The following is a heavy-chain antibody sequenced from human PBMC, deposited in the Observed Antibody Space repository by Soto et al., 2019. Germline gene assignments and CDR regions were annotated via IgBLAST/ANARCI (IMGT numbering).Heavy chain of an antibody. CDR3: ARDEPPIYYYGMDV. J-gene: IGHJ6*02. CDR2: INPNSGGT. V-gene: IGHV1-2*02. CDR1: GYIFTGYH. Sequence: ASVKVSCKASGYIFTGYHMHWVRQAPGQGLEWMGWINPNSGGTKYAQKFQGRVTMTRDTSISTAYMELSSLRSDDTAVYYCARDEPPIYYYGMDVWGQGTTVTVSS.